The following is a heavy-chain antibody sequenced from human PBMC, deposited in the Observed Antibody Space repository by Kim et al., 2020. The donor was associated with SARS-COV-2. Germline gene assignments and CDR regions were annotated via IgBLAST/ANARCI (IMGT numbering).Heavy chain of an antibody. CDR1: GGSISSSNW. V-gene: IGHV4-4*02. D-gene: IGHD6-19*01. Sequence: SETLSLTCAVSGGSISSSNWWSWVRQPPGKGLEWIGEIYHSGSTNYNPSLKSRVTISVDKSKNQFSLKLSSVTAADTAVYYCASAIDSSSGWYRLDYWGQGTLVTVSS. CDR3: ASAIDSSSGWYRLDY. J-gene: IGHJ4*02. CDR2: IYHSGST.